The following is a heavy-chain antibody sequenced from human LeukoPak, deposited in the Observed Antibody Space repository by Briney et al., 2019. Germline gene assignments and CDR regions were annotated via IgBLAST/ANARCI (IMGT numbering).Heavy chain of an antibody. D-gene: IGHD3-16*01. V-gene: IGHV4-34*09. CDR2: IYYSGST. CDR1: GGSFSGYY. J-gene: IGHJ6*02. CDR3: ARGGYYFSYGMDV. Sequence: PSETLSLTCAVYGGSFSGYYWSWIRQPPGKGLEWIGYIYYSGSTSYNPSLKSRVTISVDTSKNQFSLKLSSVTAADTAVYYCARGGYYFSYGMDVWGQGTTITVSS.